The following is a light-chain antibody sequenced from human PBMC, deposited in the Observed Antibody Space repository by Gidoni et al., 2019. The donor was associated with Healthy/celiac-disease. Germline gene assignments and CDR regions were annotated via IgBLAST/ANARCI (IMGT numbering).Light chain of an antibody. J-gene: IGLJ1*01. Sequence: QSALTQPPSASGSPGQSVTISCTGTSSDVGGYNYVSWFQQHPGKAPKLMIYEVSTRPSGVPDRFSGSKSDNTASLTVSGPQAEDEADYYCSSYAGSNNVFGTGTKVTVL. CDR3: SSYAGSNNV. V-gene: IGLV2-8*01. CDR1: SSDVGGYNY. CDR2: EVS.